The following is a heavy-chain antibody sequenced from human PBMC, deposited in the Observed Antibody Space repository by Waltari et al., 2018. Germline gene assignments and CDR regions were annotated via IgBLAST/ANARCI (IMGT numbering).Heavy chain of an antibody. Sequence: EVQLVESGGGLVQPGGSLRLSCAASGFSVSSNYLTWVRQAPGKGLGWVSVIYSGGTTYYADSVKGRFTISRDNSKNTLNLQMNSLRGEDTAVYYCARSPNGGNHFDYWGQGTLVTVSS. CDR1: GFSVSSNY. CDR3: ARSPNGGNHFDY. V-gene: IGHV3-66*02. CDR2: IYSGGTT. D-gene: IGHD2-15*01. J-gene: IGHJ4*02.